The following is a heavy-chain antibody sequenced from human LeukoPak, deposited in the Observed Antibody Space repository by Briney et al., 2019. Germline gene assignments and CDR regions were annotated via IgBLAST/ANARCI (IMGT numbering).Heavy chain of an antibody. CDR2: MNPNSGNT. CDR3: AKDRGSYCSGGTCYEIYAFDI. V-gene: IGHV1-8*01. J-gene: IGHJ3*02. Sequence: ASVKVSCKASGYTFTSYDINWVRQATGQGLEWMGWMNPNSGNTGYAQKFQGRVTMTRNTSISTAYMELSRLRSDDTAVYYCAKDRGSYCSGGTCYEIYAFDIWGQGTMVSVSS. CDR1: GYTFTSYD. D-gene: IGHD2-15*01.